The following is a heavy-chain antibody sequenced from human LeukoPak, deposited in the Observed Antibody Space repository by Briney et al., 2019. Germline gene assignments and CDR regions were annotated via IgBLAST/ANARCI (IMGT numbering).Heavy chain of an antibody. CDR3: ARVQSGWRSSGWGPFDY. V-gene: IGHV4-30-2*01. D-gene: IGHD6-19*01. J-gene: IGHJ4*02. CDR2: IYHSGST. Sequence: KASQTLSLTCAVSGGSISSGGYSWSWIRQPPGKGLEWIGYIYHSGSTNYNPSLKSRVTISVDKSKNQFSLKLSSVTAADTAVYYCARVQSGWRSSGWGPFDYWGQGTLVTVSS. CDR1: GGSISSGGYS.